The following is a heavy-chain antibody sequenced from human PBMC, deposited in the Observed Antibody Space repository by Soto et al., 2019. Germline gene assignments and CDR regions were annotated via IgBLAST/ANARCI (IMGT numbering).Heavy chain of an antibody. Sequence: PGGELRLEGPGAGFNFSSYAMHWVRKAPGKGLEWVAVISYDGSNKYYADSVKGRFTISRDNSKNTLYLQMNSLRAEDTAVYYCARDATDDSSGYVDYWGQGTLVTVSS. CDR1: GFNFSSYA. CDR3: ARDATDDSSGYVDY. CDR2: ISYDGSNK. V-gene: IGHV3-30-3*01. D-gene: IGHD3-22*01. J-gene: IGHJ4*02.